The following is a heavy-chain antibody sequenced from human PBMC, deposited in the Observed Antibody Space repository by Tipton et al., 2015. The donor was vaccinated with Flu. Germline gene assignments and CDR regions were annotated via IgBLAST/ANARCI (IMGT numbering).Heavy chain of an antibody. CDR1: GFLFSSYE. J-gene: IGHJ6*02. CDR2: ISSGGSTI. CDR3: ARDHPPSITVLGEITDYFGMAV. Sequence: SLRLSCAASGFLFSSYEMNWVRQAPGKGLEWLSYISSGGSTISYADSVRGRFTISRDNAKNSLYLQMNSLRAEDTAVYYCARDHPPSITVLGEITDYFGMAVWGQGTTVTVSS. V-gene: IGHV3-48*03. D-gene: IGHD3-3*01.